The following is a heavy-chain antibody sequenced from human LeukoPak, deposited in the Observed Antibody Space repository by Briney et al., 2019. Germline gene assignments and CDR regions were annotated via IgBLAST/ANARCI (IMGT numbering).Heavy chain of an antibody. CDR1: GGSISSYY. CDR2: IYTSGST. CDR3: ARNDYYDSSANFDY. J-gene: IGHJ4*02. Sequence: SETLSLTCSVSGGSISSYYWSWIRQPAGKGLEWIGRIYTSGSTNYNPSPTSRVTMSVDTSNIQYSLKLSSVTAADTAVYYCARNDYYDSSANFDYWGQGTLVTVSS. V-gene: IGHV4-4*07. D-gene: IGHD3-22*01.